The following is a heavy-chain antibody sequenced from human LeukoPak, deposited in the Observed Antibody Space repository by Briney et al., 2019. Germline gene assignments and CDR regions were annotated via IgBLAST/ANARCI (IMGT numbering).Heavy chain of an antibody. CDR1: GGSFSGYY. V-gene: IGHV4-34*01. Sequence: SETMSLTCAVYGGSFSGYYWSWIRQPPGKGLEWIGEINHSGSTNYNPSLKSRVTISVEKSKNQFSLKLSSVPAADTAVYYCAREPYWNAVPFDYGGQGTVVTVSS. J-gene: IGHJ4*02. D-gene: IGHD1-1*01. CDR3: AREPYWNAVPFDY. CDR2: INHSGST.